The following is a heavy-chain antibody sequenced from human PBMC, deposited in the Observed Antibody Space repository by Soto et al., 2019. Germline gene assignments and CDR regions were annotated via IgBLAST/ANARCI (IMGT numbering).Heavy chain of an antibody. V-gene: IGHV4-34*01. CDR2: INHSGST. CDR1: GGSFSGYY. Sequence: SETLSLTCAVYGGSFSGYYWSWIRQPPGKGLEWIGEINHSGSTNYNPSLKSRVTISVDTSKNQFSLKLSYVTAADTAVYYCASGGSSSDYYYYGMDVWGQGTTVTVSS. D-gene: IGHD6-6*01. J-gene: IGHJ6*02. CDR3: ASGGSSSDYYYYGMDV.